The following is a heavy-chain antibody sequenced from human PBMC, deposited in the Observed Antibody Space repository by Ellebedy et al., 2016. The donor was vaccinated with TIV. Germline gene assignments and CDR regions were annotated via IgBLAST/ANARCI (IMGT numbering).Heavy chain of an antibody. V-gene: IGHV5-51*01. CDR1: GYSFRNYW. CDR3: VVGALVGTKGY. Sequence: GESLKISCKGSGYSFRNYWIAWVRQMPGKGLEWMGVFFPDDSDIVYNPSSFQGQVTISADKSLSTAYLQWRSLKASDTAVYYCVVGALVGTKGYWGQGTLVTVSS. D-gene: IGHD1-26*01. J-gene: IGHJ4*02. CDR2: FFPDDSDI.